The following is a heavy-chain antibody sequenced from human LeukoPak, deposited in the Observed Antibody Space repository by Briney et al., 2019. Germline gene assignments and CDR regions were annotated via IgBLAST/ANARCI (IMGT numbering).Heavy chain of an antibody. Sequence: SGGSLRLSGAASGFKFSSFSMGWVRQAPGKGLEWLSYITSTSSATYYADSLQGRFTISRDNAKNSLYLQINSLRADDTAVYYCARAIASYGDSAYWGQGTLVTVSS. V-gene: IGHV3-48*04. CDR3: ARAIASYGDSAY. J-gene: IGHJ4*02. CDR1: GFKFSSFS. D-gene: IGHD5-18*01. CDR2: ITSTSSAT.